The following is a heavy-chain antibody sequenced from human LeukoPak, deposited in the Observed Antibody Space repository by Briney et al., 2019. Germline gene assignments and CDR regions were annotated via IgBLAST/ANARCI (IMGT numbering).Heavy chain of an antibody. CDR3: AKGRVGSASYIDC. CDR2: INSGGGNT. V-gene: IGHV3-23*01. Sequence: PGGFLRLSCAASGFTFGTYAMSWVRQAPGKGLEWVSAINSGGGNTYYADSVKGRFTISRDNSKNTLFLQMNSLRAEDTAVYYCAKGRVGSASYIDCWGQGTLVTVSS. D-gene: IGHD3-10*01. CDR1: GFTFGTYA. J-gene: IGHJ4*02.